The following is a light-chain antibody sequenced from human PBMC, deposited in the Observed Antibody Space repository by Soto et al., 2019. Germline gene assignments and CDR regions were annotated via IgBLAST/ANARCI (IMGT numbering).Light chain of an antibody. CDR1: SRDVGGYNY. V-gene: IGLV2-14*01. J-gene: IGLJ3*02. Sequence: QSVLTQPASVSGSPGQSITISCTGTSRDVGGYNYVSWYQQHPGQVPKLTIYEVTNRPSGVSSRFSGPKSGNTASLTISGLQAGDGADYYCGSYTKGDTWGFGGGPKRTF. CDR2: EVT. CDR3: GSYTKGDTWG.